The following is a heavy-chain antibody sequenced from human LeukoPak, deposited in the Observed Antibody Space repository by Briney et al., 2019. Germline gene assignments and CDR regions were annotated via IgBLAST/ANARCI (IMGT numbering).Heavy chain of an antibody. CDR2: INEVGTKE. CDR1: GFRFSDYW. J-gene: IGHJ4*02. CDR3: ATLESSMARTY. D-gene: IGHD3-10*01. Sequence: PGGSLRLSCAASGFRFSDYWMNWVRQVPGKGLEWVANINEVGTKEDYVDSVRGRFTISRDNTKNTLYLQMNSLRAENTALYYCATLESSMARTYWGQGTLVTVSS. V-gene: IGHV3-7*01.